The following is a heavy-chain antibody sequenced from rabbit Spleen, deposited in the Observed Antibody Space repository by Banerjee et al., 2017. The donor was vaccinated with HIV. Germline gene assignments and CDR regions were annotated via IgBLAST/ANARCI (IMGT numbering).Heavy chain of an antibody. J-gene: IGHJ3*01. Sequence: QEQLVESGGGLVQPTGSLTLTCKASGFSFSSSDYICWVRQAPGKGLEWLSCIAGSSSAFTYSATWAKGRFTISKTSSTTVTLQMTSLTVADTATYFCARDTGTSFSSYGMDLWGQGTLVTVS. V-gene: IGHV1S45*01. CDR3: ARDTGTSFSSYGMDL. D-gene: IGHD7-1*01. CDR2: IAGSSSAFT. CDR1: GFSFSSSDY.